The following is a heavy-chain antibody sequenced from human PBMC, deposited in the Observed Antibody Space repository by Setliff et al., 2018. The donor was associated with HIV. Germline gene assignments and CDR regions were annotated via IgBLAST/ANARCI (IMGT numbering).Heavy chain of an antibody. Sequence: ASVKVSCKASGYTFTSYGISWVRQAPGQGLEWMGWIRAYSGNTNYAQKLQGRVTMTTDTSTSTAYMELRSLRSDDTAVYYCARVAWYYSFWSGLGDAFDIWGQGTMVTVSS. CDR1: GYTFTSYG. D-gene: IGHD3-3*01. J-gene: IGHJ3*02. CDR3: ARVAWYYSFWSGLGDAFDI. CDR2: IRAYSGNT. V-gene: IGHV1-18*01.